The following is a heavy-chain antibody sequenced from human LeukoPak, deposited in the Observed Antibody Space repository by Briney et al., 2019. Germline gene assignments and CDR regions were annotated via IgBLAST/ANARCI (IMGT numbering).Heavy chain of an antibody. CDR1: GGSISSYY. CDR2: IYYSGST. CDR3: ARDTGYCSSTSCSRYYYGMDV. V-gene: IGHV4-59*01. J-gene: IGHJ6*04. Sequence: PSETLSLTCTVSGGSISSYYWSWIRQPPGKGLEWIGYIYYSGSTNYNPSLKSRVTISVDTSKNQFSLKLSSVTAADTAVYYCARDTGYCSSTSCSRYYYGMDVWAKGPRSPSPQ. D-gene: IGHD2-2*01.